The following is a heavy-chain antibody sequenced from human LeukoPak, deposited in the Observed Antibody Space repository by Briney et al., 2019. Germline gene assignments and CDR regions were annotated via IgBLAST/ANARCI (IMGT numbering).Heavy chain of an antibody. CDR2: INQDGSEK. CDR3: ARDHRYCSGGSCYHY. Sequence: GGSLRLSCAASGFTFSSYWMSWVRQAPGKGLERVANINQDGSEKYYVDSVKGRFTISRDNAKNSLYLQMNSLRAEDTAVYYCARDHRYCSGGSCYHYWGQGTLVTVSS. V-gene: IGHV3-7*01. D-gene: IGHD2-15*01. CDR1: GFTFSSYW. J-gene: IGHJ4*02.